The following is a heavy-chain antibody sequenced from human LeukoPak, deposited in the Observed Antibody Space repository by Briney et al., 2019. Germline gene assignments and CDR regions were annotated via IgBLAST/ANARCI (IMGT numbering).Heavy chain of an antibody. V-gene: IGHV3-74*01. J-gene: IGHJ4*02. CDR3: ARAQMGAPTDY. CDR2: ISSDGSST. D-gene: IGHD1-26*01. CDR1: GFTFSSYA. Sequence: GGSLRLSCAASGFTFSSYAMYWVRQAPGKGLVWVSRISSDGSSTIYADSVKGRFTISRDIAKNTLYLQMNSLRAEDTAVHYCARAQMGAPTDYWGQGTLVTVSS.